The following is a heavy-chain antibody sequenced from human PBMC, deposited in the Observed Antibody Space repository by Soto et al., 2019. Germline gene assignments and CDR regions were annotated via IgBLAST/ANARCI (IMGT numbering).Heavy chain of an antibody. Sequence: EVQLLESGGGLVQPGGSLRLSCAASGFTFSSYAMSWVRQAPGKGLEWVSAISGSGGSTYYADSVKGRFTISRDNSKNTLYLQMNSLRAEDTAVYYCAKVGSTSSQQKRDDRDYFDYWGQGTLVTVSS. CDR1: GFTFSSYA. D-gene: IGHD2-2*01. CDR2: ISGSGGST. V-gene: IGHV3-23*01. CDR3: AKVGSTSSQQKRDDRDYFDY. J-gene: IGHJ4*02.